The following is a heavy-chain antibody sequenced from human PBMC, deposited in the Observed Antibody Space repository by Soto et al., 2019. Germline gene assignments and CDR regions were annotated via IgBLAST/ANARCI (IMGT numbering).Heavy chain of an antibody. Sequence: GASVKVSCKASGGTFSSYTISWVRQAPGQGLEWMGRIIPILGIANYAQKFQGRVTITADKSTSTAYMELSSLRSEDTAVYYCARDGGILTGYSEAYYYYGMDVWGQGTTVTVSS. D-gene: IGHD3-9*01. J-gene: IGHJ6*02. CDR2: IIPILGIA. CDR1: GGTFSSYT. CDR3: ARDGGILTGYSEAYYYYGMDV. V-gene: IGHV1-69*04.